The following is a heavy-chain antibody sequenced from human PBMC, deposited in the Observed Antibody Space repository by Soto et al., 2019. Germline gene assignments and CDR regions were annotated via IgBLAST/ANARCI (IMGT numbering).Heavy chain of an antibody. V-gene: IGHV1-69*01. D-gene: IGHD4-4*01. CDR3: ARGGGMRWLQYRDINCCGP. Sequence: QVQLVQSGAEVKKPGSSVKVSCKASGGTFSSYAISWVRQAPGPGLEWMGGIIPNFGTVKYAQKFQGRVAITTDEATSTAYMELSSLRSEDTAVYYGARGGGMRWLQYRDINCCGPCGQGTLVTVSS. CDR2: IIPNFGTV. J-gene: IGHJ5*02. CDR1: GGTFSSYA.